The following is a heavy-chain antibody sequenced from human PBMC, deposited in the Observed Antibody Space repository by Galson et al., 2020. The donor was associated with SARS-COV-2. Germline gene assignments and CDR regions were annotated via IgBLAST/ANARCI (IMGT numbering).Heavy chain of an antibody. CDR2: FYHGGST. J-gene: IGHJ4*02. V-gene: IGHV4-38-2*02. CDR3: ARDGYASGSFDY. CDR1: GYSISSGYY. D-gene: IGHD3-10*01. Sequence: SEPLSLTCTVSGYSISSGYYWGWIRQPPGKGLEWIGSFYHGGSTYHNPSLRSRVTISVDTSKNQFSLRLSSVTAADTAVYSCARDGYASGSFDYWGQGTLVTVSS.